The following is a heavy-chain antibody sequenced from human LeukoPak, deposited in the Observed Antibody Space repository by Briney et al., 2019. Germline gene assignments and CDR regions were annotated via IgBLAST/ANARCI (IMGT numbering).Heavy chain of an antibody. D-gene: IGHD3-10*01. CDR2: IDYSGSS. J-gene: IGHJ4*02. Sequence: LEALFLTCRKCRGSIRGFYWSWIRKIPRKGLEWIGYIDYSGSSNYNPSLKSRVTISVDTSKDQFSLKLSSVTAADTAVYYCARNRASGTPYFDYWGQGLLVTVSS. CDR3: ARNRASGTPYFDY. CDR1: RGSIRGFY. V-gene: IGHV4-59*08.